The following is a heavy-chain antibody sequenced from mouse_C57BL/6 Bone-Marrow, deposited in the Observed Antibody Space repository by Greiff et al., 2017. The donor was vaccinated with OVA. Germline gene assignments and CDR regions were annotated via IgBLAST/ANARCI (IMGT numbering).Heavy chain of an antibody. D-gene: IGHD3-3*01. Sequence: DVKLVESGGGLVKPGGSLKLSCAASGFTFSSYAMSWVRQTPEKRLEWVATISDGGSYTYYPDNVKGRFTISRDNAKNNLYLQMSHLKSEDTAMYYCARHLGWFAYWGQGTLVTVSA. CDR2: ISDGGSYT. V-gene: IGHV5-4*03. CDR1: GFTFSSYA. CDR3: ARHLGWFAY. J-gene: IGHJ3*01.